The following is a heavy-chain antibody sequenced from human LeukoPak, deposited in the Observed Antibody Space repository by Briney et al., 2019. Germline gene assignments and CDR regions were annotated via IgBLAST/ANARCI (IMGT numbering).Heavy chain of an antibody. Sequence: GGSLRLSCAASGFTFSSYCMSWVRQAPGKGLEWVANIKQDGSEKYYVDSVKGRFTISRDNAKNSLYLQMNSLRAEDTAVYYCAREPNMKWELPQIDYWGQGTLVTVSS. J-gene: IGHJ4*02. CDR2: IKQDGSEK. D-gene: IGHD1-26*01. V-gene: IGHV3-7*01. CDR1: GFTFSSYC. CDR3: AREPNMKWELPQIDY.